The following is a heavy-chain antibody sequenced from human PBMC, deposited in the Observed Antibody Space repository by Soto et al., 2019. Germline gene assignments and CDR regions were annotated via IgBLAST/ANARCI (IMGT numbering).Heavy chain of an antibody. Sequence: SETLSLTCTVSGGSISSGVYYWSWIRQQPGKGLESIRYIYYSGSTYYNPSLKSRVTISVDTPKNQFSLKLSSVTAADTAVYYCARGYYDILTGRVGYYYYYYGMYVWGQGTTVTVSS. V-gene: IGHV4-31*03. J-gene: IGHJ6*02. D-gene: IGHD3-9*01. CDR2: IYYSGST. CDR1: GGSISSGVYY. CDR3: ARGYYDILTGRVGYYYYYYGMYV.